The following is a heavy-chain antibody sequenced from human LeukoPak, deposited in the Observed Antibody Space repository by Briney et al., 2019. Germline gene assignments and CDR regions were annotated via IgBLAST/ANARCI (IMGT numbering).Heavy chain of an antibody. CDR3: AYHSSSWYGGAFDI. D-gene: IGHD6-13*01. Sequence: GASVKVSCKASGYTFTSYGISWVRRAPGQGLEWMGWISAYNGNTNYAQKLQGRVTMTTDTSTSTAYMELRSLRSDDTAVYYCAYHSSSWYGGAFDIWGQGTMVTVSS. J-gene: IGHJ3*02. CDR1: GYTFTSYG. CDR2: ISAYNGNT. V-gene: IGHV1-18*01.